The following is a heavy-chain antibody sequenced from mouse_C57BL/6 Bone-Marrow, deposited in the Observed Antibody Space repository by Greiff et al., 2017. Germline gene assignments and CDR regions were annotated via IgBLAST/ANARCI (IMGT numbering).Heavy chain of an antibody. D-gene: IGHD2-1*01. CDR3: ARGDLLWDY. Sequence: QVQLQQSGAELMKPGASVKLSCKATGYTFTSYGISWVKQRTGQGLEWIGEIYPRSGNTYYNEKFKGKATLTADKSSSTAYMELRSLTSEDSAVYFCARGDLLWDYWGQGTTLTVSA. CDR2: IYPRSGNT. J-gene: IGHJ2*01. CDR1: GYTFTSYG. V-gene: IGHV1-81*01.